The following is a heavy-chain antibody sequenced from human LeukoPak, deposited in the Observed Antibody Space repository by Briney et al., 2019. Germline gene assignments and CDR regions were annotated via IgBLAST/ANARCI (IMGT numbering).Heavy chain of an antibody. CDR2: ISGSGGST. J-gene: IGHJ4*02. CDR1: GFTFSSYA. Sequence: GGSLRLSCAASGFTFSSYAMSWVRQAPGKGLEWVSAISGSGGSTYYADSVKGRFTISRDNSKNTLYLQMKSLRAEDTAVYYCAKTIIAARPFKAFDYWGQGTLVTVSS. CDR3: AKTIIAARPFKAFDY. D-gene: IGHD6-6*01. V-gene: IGHV3-23*01.